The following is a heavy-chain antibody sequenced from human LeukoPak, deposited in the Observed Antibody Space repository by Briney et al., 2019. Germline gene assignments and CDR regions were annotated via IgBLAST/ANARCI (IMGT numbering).Heavy chain of an antibody. Sequence: SETLSLTCTVSDASISGYYWSWIRQPPGKGLEWIGSIHFSGSTNYNPSLRSRVTISVDTSKNQLSLKLSSVTAADTAVYYCARNLGGIYFDYWGQGTLVTVSS. CDR2: IHFSGST. D-gene: IGHD1-26*01. CDR1: DASISGYY. J-gene: IGHJ4*02. V-gene: IGHV4-59*01. CDR3: ARNLGGIYFDY.